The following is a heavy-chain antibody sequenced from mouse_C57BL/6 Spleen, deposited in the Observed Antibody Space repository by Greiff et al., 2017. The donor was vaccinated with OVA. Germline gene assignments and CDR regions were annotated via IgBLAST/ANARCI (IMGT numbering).Heavy chain of an antibody. CDR2: INPNNGGT. CDR3: ARKGGTPPYRYFDV. CDR1: GYTFTDYN. V-gene: IGHV1-18*01. J-gene: IGHJ1*03. Sequence: EVQLQQSGPELVKPGASVKIPCKASGYTFTDYNMDWVKQSHGKSLEWIGDINPNNGGTNYNQKFKGKATLTVDKSSSTAYMELRSLTSEDTAVYYCARKGGTPPYRYFDVWGTGTTVTVSS.